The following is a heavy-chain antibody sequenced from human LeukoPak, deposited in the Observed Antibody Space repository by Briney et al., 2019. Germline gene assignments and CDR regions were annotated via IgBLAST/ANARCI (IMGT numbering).Heavy chain of an antibody. Sequence: TGGSLRLSCAASGFTFSSYGMHWVRQAPGKGLEWVAVISYDGSNKYYADSVKGRFTISRDNSKNTLYLQMNSLRAEDTAVYYCAKVSMIVAISPDDAFDIWGQGTMVTVSS. CDR2: ISYDGSNK. J-gene: IGHJ3*02. CDR1: GFTFSSYG. CDR3: AKVSMIVAISPDDAFDI. V-gene: IGHV3-30*18. D-gene: IGHD3-22*01.